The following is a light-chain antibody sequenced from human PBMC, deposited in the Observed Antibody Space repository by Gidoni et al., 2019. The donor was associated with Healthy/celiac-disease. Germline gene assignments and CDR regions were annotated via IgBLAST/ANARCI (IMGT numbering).Light chain of an antibody. V-gene: IGKV1-5*03. Sequence: DIQMTQSPSTLSASVGDRVTITCRASHSISSWLAWYQQKPGKAPKRLIYKASSLESGVPSRFRGSGSGTEFTLTISSLQPDDFANYYCQQYNSYPYSFGQGTKLEIK. CDR3: QQYNSYPYS. J-gene: IGKJ2*03. CDR2: KAS. CDR1: HSISSW.